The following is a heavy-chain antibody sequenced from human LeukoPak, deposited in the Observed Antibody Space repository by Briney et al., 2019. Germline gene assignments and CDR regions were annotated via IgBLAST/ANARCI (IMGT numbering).Heavy chain of an antibody. J-gene: IGHJ4*02. CDR2: FDPEDGET. Sequence: ASVKVSCKVSGYTLTELSMHWVRQAPGKGVEWMGGFDPEDGETIYAQKFQGRVTMTEDTSTDTAYMELSSLRSEDTAVYYCATSLWFGSPAAVDYWGQGTLVTVSS. V-gene: IGHV1-24*01. D-gene: IGHD3-10*01. CDR1: GYTLTELS. CDR3: ATSLWFGSPAAVDY.